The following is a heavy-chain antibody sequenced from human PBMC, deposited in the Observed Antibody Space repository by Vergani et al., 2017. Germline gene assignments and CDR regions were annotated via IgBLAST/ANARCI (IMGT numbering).Heavy chain of an antibody. D-gene: IGHD3-10*01. CDR3: ARGGFMRFGELFS. CDR1: GFTFSNAW. V-gene: IGHV3-7*01. Sequence: EVQLVESGGGLVKPGGSLRLSCAASGFTFSNAWMSWVRQAPGKGLEWVANIKQDGSEKYYVDSVKGRFTISRDNAKNSLYLQMNSLRAEDTAVYYCARGGFMRFGELFSWGQGTLVTVSS. J-gene: IGHJ5*02. CDR2: IKQDGSEK.